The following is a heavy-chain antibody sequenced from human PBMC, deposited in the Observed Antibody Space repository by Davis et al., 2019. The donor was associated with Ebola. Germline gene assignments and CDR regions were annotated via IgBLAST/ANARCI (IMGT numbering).Heavy chain of an antibody. V-gene: IGHV3-13*01. D-gene: IGHD3-3*01. CDR1: GFTFSSYD. CDR2: IGTAGDT. J-gene: IGHJ6*02. Sequence: GESLKISCAASGFTFSSYDMHWVRQATGKGLEWVSAIGTAGDTYYPGSMKGRFTISRENAKNSLYLQMNSLRAGDTAVYYCARGARDLYYDFWSGYYPGVAYGMDVWGQGTTVTVSS. CDR3: ARGARDLYYDFWSGYYPGVAYGMDV.